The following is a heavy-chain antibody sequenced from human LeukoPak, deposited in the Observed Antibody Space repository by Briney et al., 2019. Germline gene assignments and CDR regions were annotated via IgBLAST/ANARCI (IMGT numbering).Heavy chain of an antibody. D-gene: IGHD6-13*01. Sequence: GGSLRLSCAASGFTFSSYAMSWVRQAPGKGLEWVAVISYDGSNKYYADSVKGRFTISRDNSKNTLYLQMNSLRAEDTAVYYCARGLGSSWVDYWGQGTLVTVSS. V-gene: IGHV3-30-3*01. CDR1: GFTFSSYA. CDR3: ARGLGSSWVDY. J-gene: IGHJ4*02. CDR2: ISYDGSNK.